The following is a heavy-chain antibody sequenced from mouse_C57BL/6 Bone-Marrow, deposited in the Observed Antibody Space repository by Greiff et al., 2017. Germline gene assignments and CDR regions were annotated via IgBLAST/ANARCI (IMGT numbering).Heavy chain of an antibody. CDR2: IDPSDSYT. D-gene: IGHD1-1*01. Sequence: QVQLQQPGAELVKPGASVKLSCKASGYTFTSYWMQWVKQRPGQGLEWIGEIDPSDSYTNYNQKFKGKATLTVDTSSSTAYMQLSSLTSEDSAVYYCARICYGRSRDFDYWGQGTTLTVSS. V-gene: IGHV1-50*01. J-gene: IGHJ2*01. CDR1: GYTFTSYW. CDR3: ARICYGRSRDFDY.